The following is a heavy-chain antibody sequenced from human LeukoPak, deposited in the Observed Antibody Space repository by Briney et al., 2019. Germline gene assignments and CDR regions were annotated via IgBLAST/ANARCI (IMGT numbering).Heavy chain of an antibody. CDR1: GFTFSHTG. D-gene: IGHD3-16*01. V-gene: IGHV3-33*01. CDR2: IWYDGSEK. Sequence: GRSLRLSCAASGFTFSHTGMHWVRQAPGKGLEWVAVIWYDGSEKYYAHSVKGRFTISRDNSKNTVYLQMNSLRVDDTAVYYCAIDWGTSGDGSSFGFFDYWGQGALVTVSS. J-gene: IGHJ4*02. CDR3: AIDWGTSGDGSSFGFFDY.